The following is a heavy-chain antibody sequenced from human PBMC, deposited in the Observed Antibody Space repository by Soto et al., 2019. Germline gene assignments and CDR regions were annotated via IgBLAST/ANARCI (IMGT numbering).Heavy chain of an antibody. CDR2: IWYDGSNK. D-gene: IGHD6-13*01. V-gene: IGHV3-33*01. Sequence: QVQLVESGGGVVQPGRSLRLSCAASGFTFSSYGMHWVRQAPGKGLEWVAVIWYDGSNKYYADSVKGRFTISRDNSKNTLYLQMNGLRAEDTAAYYCAGDSDSSWDPGNWFEPWGQGTLVTVAS. CDR1: GFTFSSYG. CDR3: AGDSDSSWDPGNWFEP. J-gene: IGHJ5*02.